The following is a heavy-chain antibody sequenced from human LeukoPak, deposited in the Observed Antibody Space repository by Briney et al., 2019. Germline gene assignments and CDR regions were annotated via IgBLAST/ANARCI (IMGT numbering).Heavy chain of an antibody. D-gene: IGHD5-12*01. CDR3: ARDGEWLDAFDI. CDR2: INHSGST. V-gene: IGHV4-34*01. CDR1: GGSFSGYY. J-gene: IGHJ3*02. Sequence: SETLSLTCAAYGGSFSGYYWSWIRQPPGKGLEWIGEINHSGSTNYNPSLKSRVTISVDTSKNQFSLKLSSVTAADTAVYYCARDGEWLDAFDIWGQGTMVTVSS.